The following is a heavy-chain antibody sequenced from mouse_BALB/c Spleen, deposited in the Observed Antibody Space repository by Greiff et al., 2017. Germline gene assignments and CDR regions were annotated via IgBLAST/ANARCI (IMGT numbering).Heavy chain of an antibody. Sequence: VQLQQSGAELAKPGASVKMSCKASGYTFTSYWMHWVKQRPGQGLEWIGYINPSTGYTEYNQKFKDKATLTADKSSSTAYMQLSSLTSEDSAVYYCARAYYYGSSYGYWGQGTTLTVSS. CDR1: GYTFTSYW. V-gene: IGHV1-7*01. D-gene: IGHD1-1*01. CDR2: INPSTGYT. J-gene: IGHJ2*01. CDR3: ARAYYYGSSYGY.